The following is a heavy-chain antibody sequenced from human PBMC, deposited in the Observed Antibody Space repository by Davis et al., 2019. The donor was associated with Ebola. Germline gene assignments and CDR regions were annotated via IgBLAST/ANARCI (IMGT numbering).Heavy chain of an antibody. Sequence: PGGSLRLSCAASGFTFSNAWMSWVRQAPGKGLEWVGRIKSKTDGGTTDYAAPVKGRFTISRDDSKNTLYLQMNSLKTEDTAVYYCTTVKYEVPRYYYYYMDVWGKGTTVTVSS. J-gene: IGHJ6*03. D-gene: IGHD2-2*01. CDR1: GFTFSNAW. V-gene: IGHV3-15*01. CDR2: IKSKTDGGTT. CDR3: TTVKYEVPRYYYYYMDV.